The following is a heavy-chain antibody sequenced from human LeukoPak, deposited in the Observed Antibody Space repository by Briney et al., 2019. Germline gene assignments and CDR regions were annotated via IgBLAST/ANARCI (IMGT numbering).Heavy chain of an antibody. CDR1: GFTFSDFS. V-gene: IGHV3-48*01. CDR3: ARDHAYAFDI. D-gene: IGHD2-2*01. J-gene: IGHJ3*02. CDR2: IGSAI. Sequence: PGGSLRLSGVASGFTFSDFSLNWVRQAPGKGLEWISYIGSAIYYADSVKGRFTISRDNAKNSLYLQMNSLRAEDTAVYYCARDHAYAFDIWGQGTLVTVSS.